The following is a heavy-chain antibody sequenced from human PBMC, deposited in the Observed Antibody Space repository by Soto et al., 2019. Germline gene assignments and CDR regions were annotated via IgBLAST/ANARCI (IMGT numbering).Heavy chain of an antibody. Sequence: QLQLQESGPGLVKPSETLSLTCTVSGGSISSSSYYWGWIRQPPGKGLEWIGSLYYSGSTYYNPSHKRRVTIPVDTSKNQCSLKLSSVNAADTAVYYCARVASFWSGYSAAYYYYSMEVWGQGTTVTGSS. CDR2: LYYSGST. CDR3: ARVASFWSGYSAAYYYYSMEV. CDR1: GGSISSSSYY. J-gene: IGHJ6*01. D-gene: IGHD3-3*01. V-gene: IGHV4-39*01.